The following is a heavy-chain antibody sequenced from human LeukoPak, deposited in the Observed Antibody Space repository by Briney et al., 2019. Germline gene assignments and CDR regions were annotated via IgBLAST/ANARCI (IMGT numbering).Heavy chain of an antibody. CDR3: ARAAGYYDSSGYSGDAFDI. CDR2: IYHSGST. D-gene: IGHD3-22*01. CDR1: GGSISSSNW. V-gene: IGHV4-4*02. Sequence: PSETLSPTRAVSGGSISSSNWWSWVRQPPGKGLEWIGEIYHSGSTNYNPSLKSRVTISVDKSKNQFSLKLSSVTAADTAVYYCARAAGYYDSSGYSGDAFDIWGQGTMVTVSS. J-gene: IGHJ3*02.